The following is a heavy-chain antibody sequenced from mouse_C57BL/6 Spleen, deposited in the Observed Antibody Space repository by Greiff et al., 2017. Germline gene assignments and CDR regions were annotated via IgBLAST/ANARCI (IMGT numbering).Heavy chain of an antibody. CDR2: IDPSDSYT. Sequence: QVQLQQPGAELVKPGASVKLSCKASGYTFTSYWMHWVKQRPGQGLEWIGEIDPSDSYTNYNQKFKGKSTLTVDKSSSTAYMQLSSLTSEDSAVYYCATLLLLRYWGQGTTLTVSS. CDR1: GYTFTSYW. D-gene: IGHD1-1*01. CDR3: ATLLLLRY. J-gene: IGHJ2*01. V-gene: IGHV1-69*01.